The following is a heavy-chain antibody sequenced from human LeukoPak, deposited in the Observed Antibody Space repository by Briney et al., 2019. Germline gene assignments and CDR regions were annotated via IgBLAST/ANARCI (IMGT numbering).Heavy chain of an antibody. J-gene: IGHJ4*02. Sequence: PSETLSLTCTVSGGSISSYYWSWIRQPPGKGLEWIGYIYYSGSTNYNPSLKSRVTISVDTSKNQFSLKLSSVTAADAAAYYCARDLKISSSWYGIDYWGQGTLVTVSS. CDR1: GGSISSYY. V-gene: IGHV4-59*01. D-gene: IGHD6-13*01. CDR3: ARDLKISSSWYGIDY. CDR2: IYYSGST.